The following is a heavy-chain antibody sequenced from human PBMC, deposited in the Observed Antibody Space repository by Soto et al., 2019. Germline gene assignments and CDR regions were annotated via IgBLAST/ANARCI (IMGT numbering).Heavy chain of an antibody. CDR1: GGTFSSYA. D-gene: IGHD5-18*01. CDR3: AILPRGYSYVLEDY. CDR2: IIPIFGTA. J-gene: IGHJ4*02. V-gene: IGHV1-69*12. Sequence: QVQLVQSGAEVKKPGSSVKVSCKASGGTFSSYAISWVRQAPGQGLEWMGGIIPIFGTANYAQKFQVRVTITADESTSPAYMELSSLRSEDTAVYYCAILPRGYSYVLEDYWGQGTLVTVSS.